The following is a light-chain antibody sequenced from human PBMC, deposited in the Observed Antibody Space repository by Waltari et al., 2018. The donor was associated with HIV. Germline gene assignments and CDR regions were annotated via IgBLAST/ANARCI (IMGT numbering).Light chain of an antibody. Sequence: DIQITQSPSSLSTSVGDRVTITCRTSQYIDKYLKGYQQKPGKAPSILIFSASTLHTGVPSRFSATGSGTTFSLAIATLQPDDVGTYFCQQTFTLPLTFGGGTRVEI. CDR1: QYIDKY. V-gene: IGKV1-39*01. CDR3: QQTFTLPLT. CDR2: SAS. J-gene: IGKJ4*01.